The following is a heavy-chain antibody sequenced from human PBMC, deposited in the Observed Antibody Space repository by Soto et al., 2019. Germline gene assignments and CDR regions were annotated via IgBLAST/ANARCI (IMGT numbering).Heavy chain of an antibody. Sequence: EVQLLESGGGLVQPGGSLRLSCAASGFTFSSYAMSWVRQAPGKGLEWVSAISGSGGSPYYADSVKGRFTISRDNSKNTLYLQMNSLRAEDTAVYYCAKGFTADRGSCYWGQGTLVTVSS. CDR3: AKGFTADRGSCY. CDR1: GFTFSSYA. D-gene: IGHD3-10*01. J-gene: IGHJ4*02. V-gene: IGHV3-23*01. CDR2: ISGSGGSP.